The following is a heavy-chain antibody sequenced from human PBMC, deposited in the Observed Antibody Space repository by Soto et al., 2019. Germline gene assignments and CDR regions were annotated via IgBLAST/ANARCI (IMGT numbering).Heavy chain of an antibody. CDR3: SGGVGDAF. J-gene: IGHJ4*02. CDR2: INQDGSEK. V-gene: IGHV3-7*04. D-gene: IGHD1-26*01. Sequence: EVHLVESGGGLVQTGGSLRLSCAIFESTVSRDWMNWVRQAPGKGLEWVAHINQDGSEKYYVDSVKGRFTISRDNAKKSLYVQMNGLRPADTAMYYCSGGVGDAFWGQGTLVTVSS. CDR1: ESTVSRDW.